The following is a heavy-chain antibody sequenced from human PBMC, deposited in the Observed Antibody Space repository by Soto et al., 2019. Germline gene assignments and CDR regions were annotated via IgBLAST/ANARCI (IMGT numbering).Heavy chain of an antibody. J-gene: IGHJ6*02. CDR2: ISGSGGST. CDR1: GFTFSSYA. CDR3: AKRRTGTTLYYYYGMDV. D-gene: IGHD1-7*01. Sequence: GGSLRLSCAASGFTFSSYAMSWVRQAPGKGLEWVSAISGSGGSTYYADSVKGRFTISRDNSKNTLYLQMNSLRAEDTAVYYCAKRRTGTTLYYYYGMDVWGQGTTVTVSS. V-gene: IGHV3-23*01.